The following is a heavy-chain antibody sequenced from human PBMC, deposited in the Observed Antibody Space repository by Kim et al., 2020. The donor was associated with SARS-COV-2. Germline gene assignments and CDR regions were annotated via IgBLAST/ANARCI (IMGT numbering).Heavy chain of an antibody. J-gene: IGHJ6*02. D-gene: IGHD2-15*01. V-gene: IGHV1-46*01. CDR3: ARAGYCSGGSCARPGMDV. CDR2: INPSGGST. CDR1: GYTFTSYY. Sequence: ASVKVSCKASGYTFTSYYMHWVRQAPGQGLEWMGIINPSGGSTSYAQKFQGRVTMTRDTSTSTVYMELSSLRSEDTAVYYCARAGYCSGGSCARPGMDVWGQGTTVTVSS.